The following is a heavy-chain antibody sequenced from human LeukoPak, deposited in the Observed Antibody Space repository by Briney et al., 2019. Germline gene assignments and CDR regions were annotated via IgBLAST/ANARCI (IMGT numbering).Heavy chain of an antibody. D-gene: IGHD4/OR15-4a*01. CDR2: INQDASEK. V-gene: IGHV3-7*01. Sequence: GGSLRLSCVASGFTFSTYKMTWVRQAPGKGLEWVANINQDASEKTYLDSVKDRFTISRDNAKNSLYLQMNSLRVEDTAVYYCARAIPYSDNYIWYFDSWGQGTLVTVSS. CDR3: ARAIPYSDNYIWYFDS. CDR1: GFTFSTYK. J-gene: IGHJ4*02.